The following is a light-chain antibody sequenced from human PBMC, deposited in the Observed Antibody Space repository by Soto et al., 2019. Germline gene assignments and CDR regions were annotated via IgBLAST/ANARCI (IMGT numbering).Light chain of an antibody. Sequence: ETVMTQSPATLSVSPGERATLSCRASQSVNSNLAWYQQQSGQAPRLLIYGASTRATGIPVRFSGSGSGTEFTLTISSLQSEDSAVYYCQQYTYWPWTLGQGTKVEIK. J-gene: IGKJ1*01. CDR1: QSVNSN. V-gene: IGKV3-15*01. CDR2: GAS. CDR3: QQYTYWPWT.